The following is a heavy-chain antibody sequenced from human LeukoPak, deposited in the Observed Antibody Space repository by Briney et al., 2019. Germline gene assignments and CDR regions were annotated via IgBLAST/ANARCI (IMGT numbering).Heavy chain of an antibody. CDR2: IGVAGDT. CDR1: GFTLSSYD. J-gene: IGHJ6*02. CDR3: ARDRHGMAV. V-gene: IGHV3-13*01. Sequence: GGSLRLSCAASGFTLSSYDMHWVRQVTGKGLEWVSAIGVAGDTYYPGSVKGRFIITRENAKNSLYLQMNSLRVEDTAVYYCARDRHGMAVWGQGTTVVVSS.